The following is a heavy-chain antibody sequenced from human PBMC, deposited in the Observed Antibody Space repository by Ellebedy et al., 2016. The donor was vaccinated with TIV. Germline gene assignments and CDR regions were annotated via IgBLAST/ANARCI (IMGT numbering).Heavy chain of an antibody. V-gene: IGHV1-46*01. D-gene: IGHD6-19*01. CDR2: IDPSGGRT. CDR3: ARDSTSGASASFRFDP. Sequence: AASVKVSCKASGGTFSNYVISWVRQAPGQGPEWMGIIDPSGGRTTNAQKFQGRVTMTRDTSTSTVYMELSSLRSEDTAVYYCARDSTSGASASFRFDPWGQGTLVIVSS. J-gene: IGHJ5*02. CDR1: GGTFSNYV.